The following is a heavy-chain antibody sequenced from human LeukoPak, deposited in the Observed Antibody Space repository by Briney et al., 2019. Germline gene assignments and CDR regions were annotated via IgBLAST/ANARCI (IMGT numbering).Heavy chain of an antibody. J-gene: IGHJ6*03. CDR1: GFTFTSFS. CDR3: ARVLQQWLVPASPGRYYYMDV. D-gene: IGHD6-19*01. V-gene: IGHV3-21*01. Sequence: GGSLRLSCAVSGFTFTSFSMNWVRQAPGKGLEWVSSISGSSNYIYYADSVKGRFTISRDNANNSLYLQMNSLRAEDTAVYYCARVLQQWLVPASPGRYYYMDVWGKGTTVSVSS. CDR2: ISGSSNYI.